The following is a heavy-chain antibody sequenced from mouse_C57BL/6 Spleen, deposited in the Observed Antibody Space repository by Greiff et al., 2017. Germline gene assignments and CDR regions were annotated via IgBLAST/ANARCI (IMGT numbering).Heavy chain of an antibody. CDR1: GYTFTSYW. V-gene: IGHV1-64*01. Sequence: VQLQQPGAELVKPGASVKLSCTASGYTFTSYWMHWVKQRPGQGLEWIGMIHPNSGSTNYNEKFKSKATLTVDKSSSTAYMQLSSLTSEDSAVYYCARGGEYDDPFYAMDYWGQGTSVTVSS. CDR2: IHPNSGST. J-gene: IGHJ4*01. CDR3: ARGGEYDDPFYAMDY. D-gene: IGHD2-4*01.